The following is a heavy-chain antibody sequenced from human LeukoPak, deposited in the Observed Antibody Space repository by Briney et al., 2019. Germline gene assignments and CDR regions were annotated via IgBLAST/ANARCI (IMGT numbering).Heavy chain of an antibody. J-gene: IGHJ5*02. CDR2: IYYSGST. CDR1: GGSISSYY. V-gene: IGHV4-59*01. Sequence: SETLSLTCTVSGGSISSYYWSWIRQPPGRGLEWLGYIYYSGSTNYNASLKSRVTISIDTSKNQFSLKLSSVTAADTAVYYCARDRARIGSSAWYDNWFDPWGQGTLVTVSS. D-gene: IGHD6-13*01. CDR3: ARDRARIGSSAWYDNWFDP.